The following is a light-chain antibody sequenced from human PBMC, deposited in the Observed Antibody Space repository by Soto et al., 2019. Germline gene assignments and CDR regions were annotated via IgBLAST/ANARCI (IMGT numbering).Light chain of an antibody. J-gene: IGLJ2*01. CDR2: EGS. CDR3: SSYTSSNTVL. V-gene: IGLV2-14*01. CDR1: SGDVGGYNY. Sequence: QSALTQPASVSGSPGQSITISCTGISGDVGGYNYVSWFQQHPGKAPKVIIYEGSIRPSGVSARFSGSKSGNTASLTISGLQAADGADYYCSSYTSSNTVLFGGGTKVTVL.